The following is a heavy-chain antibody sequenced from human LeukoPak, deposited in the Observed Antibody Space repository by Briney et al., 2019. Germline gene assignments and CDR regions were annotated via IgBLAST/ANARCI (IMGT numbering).Heavy chain of an antibody. V-gene: IGHV3-53*01. J-gene: IGHJ4*02. D-gene: IGHD5-12*01. Sequence: GGPLRLSCAASGFTVSSNYMSWVRQAPGKGLEWVSVIYSGGSTYYADSVKGRFTISRDNSKNTLYLQMNSLRAEDTAVYYCASPGGGLRLGYWGQGTLVTVSS. CDR2: IYSGGST. CDR1: GFTVSSNY. CDR3: ASPGGGLRLGY.